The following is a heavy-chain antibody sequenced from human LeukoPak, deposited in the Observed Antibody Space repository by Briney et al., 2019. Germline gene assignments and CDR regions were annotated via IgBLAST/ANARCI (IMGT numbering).Heavy chain of an antibody. CDR2: IKRDGSEK. CDR1: GFTFSSYW. CDR3: ASPAKYSDTWYFDY. V-gene: IGHV3-7*01. J-gene: IGHJ4*02. Sequence: GGSLRLSCAASGFTFSSYWMSLVRQAPGKGLEWVANIKRDGSEKYYLDSVKGRFTISRDNAKNSLYLQMNSLRAEDTAVYYCASPAKYSDTWYFDYWGQGTLVTVSS. D-gene: IGHD6-6*01.